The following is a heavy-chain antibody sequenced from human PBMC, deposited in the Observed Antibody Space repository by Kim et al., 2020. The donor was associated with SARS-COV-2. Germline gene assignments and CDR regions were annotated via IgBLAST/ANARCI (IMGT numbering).Heavy chain of an antibody. V-gene: IGHV4-59*08. J-gene: IGHJ3*01. Sequence: SETLSLTCTVSGDSVSSYHWSWIRQSPGKRLEWIGYIYDSGKTKYNPSLKSRVANSVDTSKNQFSLKLSSVTAADTAVYYCARSEPYLVLAFDFWGQGTMVTVSS. CDR1: GDSVSSYH. D-gene: IGHD1-1*01. CDR2: IYDSGKT. CDR3: ARSEPYLVLAFDF.